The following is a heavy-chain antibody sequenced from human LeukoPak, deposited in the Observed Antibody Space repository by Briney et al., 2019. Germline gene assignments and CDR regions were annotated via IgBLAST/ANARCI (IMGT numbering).Heavy chain of an antibody. CDR2: IYNTGST. J-gene: IGHJ5*02. Sequence: PSETLSLTCNVSGGSISSYYWSWVRQPPGKGLEWIGYIYNTGSTSYNPSLKSRVTISLDTSKNQFSLKLNSVTAADTAVYYCATQRWDRYNWFDPWGQGTLVTVSS. CDR3: ATQRWDRYNWFDP. CDR1: GGSISSYY. V-gene: IGHV4-59*08. D-gene: IGHD1-26*01.